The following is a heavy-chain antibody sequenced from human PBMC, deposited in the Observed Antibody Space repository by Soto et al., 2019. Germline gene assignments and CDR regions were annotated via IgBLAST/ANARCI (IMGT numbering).Heavy chain of an antibody. CDR3: AKDAKGASAPYFFDD. V-gene: IGHV3-23*01. CDR2: LGGSGATT. CDR1: GFTFDSYA. J-gene: IGHJ4*02. Sequence: EVQLLQSEGGLVQPGGSLRLSCAASGFTFDSYAMSWVRQAPGKGSEWVSALGGSGATTHYADSVKGRFTISRDNSKNTVYLQMNSLRVEDTAVYYCAKDAKGASAPYFFDDWGQGTLVIVSS. D-gene: IGHD6-13*01.